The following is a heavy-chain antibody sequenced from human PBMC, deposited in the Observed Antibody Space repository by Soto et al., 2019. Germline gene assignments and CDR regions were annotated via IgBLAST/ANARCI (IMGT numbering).Heavy chain of an antibody. CDR3: ARRPRVGLRYFLAGNCDY. D-gene: IGHD3-9*01. Sequence: SETLSLTCTVSGGSVSSSSYYWGWVRQPPGKGLEWIGSVYYSGSTNYNPSLKSRVTISVDTSKNQFSLKLSSVTAADTAVYYCARRPRVGLRYFLAGNCDYWGQGTLVTVSS. J-gene: IGHJ4*02. CDR1: GGSVSSSSYY. V-gene: IGHV4-39*07. CDR2: VYYSGST.